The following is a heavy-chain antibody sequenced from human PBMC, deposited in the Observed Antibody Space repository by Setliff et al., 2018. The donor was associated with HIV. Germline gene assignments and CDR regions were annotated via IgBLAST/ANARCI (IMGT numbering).Heavy chain of an antibody. D-gene: IGHD3-22*01. Sequence: PGGSLRLSCTASGFSFSSYAMSWVRQAPGKGLEWVSGISGSGSSTYYADPVKGRSTISRDNSGDTLYLHMNNLRAEDTAVYYCAKASRGEYYDNSGFFVTYFDNWGQGKLVTVSS. J-gene: IGHJ4*02. CDR2: ISGSGSST. CDR1: GFSFSSYA. CDR3: AKASRGEYYDNSGFFVTYFDN. V-gene: IGHV3-23*01.